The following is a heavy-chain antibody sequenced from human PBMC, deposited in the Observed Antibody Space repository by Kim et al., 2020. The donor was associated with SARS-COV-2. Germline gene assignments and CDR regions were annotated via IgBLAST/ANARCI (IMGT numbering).Heavy chain of an antibody. Sequence: SETLSLTCAVYGGSFSGYYWSWIRQPPGKGLEWIGEINHSGSTNYNPSLKSRVTISVDTSKNQFSLKLSSVTAADTAVYYCARGLRVTMVRGVITNWYFDLWGRGTLVTVSS. CDR3: ARGLRVTMVRGVITNWYFDL. CDR1: GGSFSGYY. D-gene: IGHD3-10*01. J-gene: IGHJ2*01. V-gene: IGHV4-34*01. CDR2: INHSGST.